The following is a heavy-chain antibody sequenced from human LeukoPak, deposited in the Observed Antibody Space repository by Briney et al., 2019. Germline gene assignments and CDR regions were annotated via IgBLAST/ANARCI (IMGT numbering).Heavy chain of an antibody. Sequence: SETLSFTCTVSGGSISSYYWSWIRQPAGKGLEWIGRIYTSGSTNYNPSLKSRVTMSVDTSKNQFSLKLSSVTAADTAVYYCARVPRDMVRGVSDAFDIWGQGTMVTVSS. V-gene: IGHV4-4*07. D-gene: IGHD3-10*01. J-gene: IGHJ3*02. CDR2: IYTSGST. CDR3: ARVPRDMVRGVSDAFDI. CDR1: GGSISSYY.